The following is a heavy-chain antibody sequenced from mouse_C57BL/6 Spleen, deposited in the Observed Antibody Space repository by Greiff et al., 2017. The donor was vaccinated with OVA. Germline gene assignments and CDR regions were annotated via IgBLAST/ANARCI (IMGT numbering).Heavy chain of an antibody. CDR3: ARYYGSRLFDY. V-gene: IGHV5-4*01. Sequence: EVQVVESGGGLVKPGGSLKLSCAASGFTFSSYAMSWVRQTPEKRLEWVATISDGGSYTYYPDNVKGRFTISRDNAKNNLYLQMSHLKSEDTAMYYCARYYGSRLFDYWGQGTTLTVSS. CDR1: GFTFSSYA. D-gene: IGHD1-1*01. J-gene: IGHJ2*01. CDR2: ISDGGSYT.